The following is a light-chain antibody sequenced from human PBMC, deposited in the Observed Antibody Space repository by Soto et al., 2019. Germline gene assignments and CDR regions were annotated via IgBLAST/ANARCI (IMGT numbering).Light chain of an antibody. V-gene: IGKV3-15*01. Sequence: EIVMTQSPATLSVSPGERATLSCRASQSVSSNLAWYQQKPGQAPRLLIYGASTRATGIPASFSGSGSGTEFTLTISSLQAEDFADYYCQQYNNWPPRAWTFGQGTKVEIK. CDR2: GAS. CDR1: QSVSSN. CDR3: QQYNNWPPRAWT. J-gene: IGKJ1*01.